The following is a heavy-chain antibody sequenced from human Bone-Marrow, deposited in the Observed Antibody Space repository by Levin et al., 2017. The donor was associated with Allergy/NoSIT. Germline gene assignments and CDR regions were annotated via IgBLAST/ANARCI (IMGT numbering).Heavy chain of an antibody. D-gene: IGHD2-15*01. CDR2: ISDSGYTI. CDR1: GFAFSDSE. V-gene: IGHV3-48*03. J-gene: IGHJ4*02. CDR3: ARESSGSSRSFDF. Sequence: GGSLRLSCAASGFAFSDSEMHWVRQAPGKGLEWLSFISDSGYTIYYRDSVRGRFTISRDNAKNTLFLQMNSLRAEDTAVYFCARESSGSSRSFDFWGQGTQVTISS.